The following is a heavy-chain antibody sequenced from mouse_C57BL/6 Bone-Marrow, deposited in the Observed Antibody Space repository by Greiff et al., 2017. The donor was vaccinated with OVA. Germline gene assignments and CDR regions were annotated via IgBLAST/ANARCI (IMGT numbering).Heavy chain of an antibody. CDR1: GYAFTNYL. J-gene: IGHJ2*01. CDR3: ARRGYYYDYDGYYFDY. D-gene: IGHD2-4*01. V-gene: IGHV1-54*01. Sequence: VQGVESGAELVRPGTSVKVSCKASGYAFTNYLIEWVKQRPGQGLEWIGVINPGSGGTNYNEKFKGKATLTADKSSSTAYMQLSSLTSEDSAVYFCARRGYYYDYDGYYFDYWGQGTTLTVSS. CDR2: INPGSGGT.